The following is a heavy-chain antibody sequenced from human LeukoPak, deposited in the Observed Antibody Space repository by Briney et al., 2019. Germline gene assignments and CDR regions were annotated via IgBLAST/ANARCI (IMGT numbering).Heavy chain of an antibody. J-gene: IGHJ6*02. D-gene: IGHD5/OR15-5a*01. CDR3: AKDRNSGLSVTLGV. V-gene: IGHV3-23*01. CDR1: GFIFKNYA. Sequence: PGGSLRLSCAASGFIFKNYAMSWVRQAPGKGLEWVSAISGSGGSTYYGDSVKGRFTISRDNSKNTLYLQMNSLRAEDTAVYSCAKDRNSGLSVTLGVWGQGTTV. CDR2: ISGSGGST.